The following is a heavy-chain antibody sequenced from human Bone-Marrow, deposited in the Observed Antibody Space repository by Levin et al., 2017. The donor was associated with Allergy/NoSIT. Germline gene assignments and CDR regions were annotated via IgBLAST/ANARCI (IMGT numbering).Heavy chain of an antibody. Sequence: PGGSLRLSCAASGFTFDDYTMHWVRQAPGKGLEWVSLISWDGGSTYYADSVKGRFTISRDNSKNSLYLQMNSLRTEDTALYYCAKDIYRGYCSSTSCYIGNLDYWGQGTLVTVSS. J-gene: IGHJ4*02. CDR3: AKDIYRGYCSSTSCYIGNLDY. V-gene: IGHV3-43*01. D-gene: IGHD2-2*02. CDR1: GFTFDDYT. CDR2: ISWDGGST.